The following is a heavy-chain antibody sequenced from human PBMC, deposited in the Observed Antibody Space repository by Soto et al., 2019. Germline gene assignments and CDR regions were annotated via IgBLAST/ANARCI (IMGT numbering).Heavy chain of an antibody. CDR2: INSDGSRT. V-gene: IGHV3-74*01. CDR3: ARDLSSCSSARCYSFYYGMDV. CDR1: GFNFSRFW. Sequence: EVQLVESGGGLVQPGGSLRLSCKASGFNFSRFWTHWVRQVPGRGLVWVSHINSDGSRTSYADSVKGRFTISRDNAKNTLYLQMNSLRAEDTAVYYCARDLSSCSSARCYSFYYGMDVWGQGTTVTVSS. D-gene: IGHD2-2*01. J-gene: IGHJ6*02.